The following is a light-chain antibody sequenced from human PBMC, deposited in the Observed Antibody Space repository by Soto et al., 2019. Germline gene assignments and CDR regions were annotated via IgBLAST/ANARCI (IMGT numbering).Light chain of an antibody. CDR2: DAS. CDR1: QSVSSY. Sequence: EIVLTQSPVTLSLSPGERATLSCRASQSVSSYLAWYQQKPGQAPRLLIYDASNRATDIPARFSGSGSGTDFTLTISSLEPEDFAIYYCQQRSNWGVTFGPGTKVDVK. CDR3: QQRSNWGVT. V-gene: IGKV3-11*01. J-gene: IGKJ3*01.